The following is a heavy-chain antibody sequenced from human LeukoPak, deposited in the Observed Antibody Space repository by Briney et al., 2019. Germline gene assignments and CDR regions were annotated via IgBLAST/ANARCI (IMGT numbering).Heavy chain of an antibody. CDR3: ARYSGNPAWYFDY. V-gene: IGHV4-59*01. D-gene: IGHD1-26*01. Sequence: SETLSLTCTVSGGSINNYYWGWIRQPPARGLEWIGHIYSSGSTKKNSALESRISLSVDTSNNQFSLRISSVTAADTAVYYCARYSGNPAWYFDYWGQGTLVSVSS. J-gene: IGHJ4*02. CDR1: GGSINNYY. CDR2: IYSSGST.